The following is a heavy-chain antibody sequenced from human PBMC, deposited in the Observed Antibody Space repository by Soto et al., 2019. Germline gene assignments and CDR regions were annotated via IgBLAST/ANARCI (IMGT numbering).Heavy chain of an antibody. Sequence: QVQLVQSEGDVKKPGASVKVSCKAFGYTFSNYGISWVRQAPGQGLEWMGWINTYNGDTNSAQKLQGRVTMTTDTSTSAAYMELRSLRSDDTAVYYCARDCSHGVCYFGNLDYWGQGTLVTGSS. CDR1: GYTFSNYG. CDR2: INTYNGDT. J-gene: IGHJ4*02. D-gene: IGHD2-8*01. V-gene: IGHV1-18*01. CDR3: ARDCSHGVCYFGNLDY.